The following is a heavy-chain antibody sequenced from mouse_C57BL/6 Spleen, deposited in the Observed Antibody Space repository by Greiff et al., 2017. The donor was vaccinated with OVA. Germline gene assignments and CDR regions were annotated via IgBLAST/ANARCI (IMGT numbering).Heavy chain of an antibody. J-gene: IGHJ3*01. CDR3: ARWGVVATH. CDR1: GYTFTSYW. CDR2: IDPSDSYT. Sequence: QVQLQQPGAELVKPGASVKLSCKASGYTFTSYWMQWVKQRPGQGLEWIGEIDPSDSYTNYNQKFKGKATLTVDTSSSTAYMQLSSLTSEDSAVYYCARWGVVATHWGQGTLVTVAA. D-gene: IGHD1-1*01. V-gene: IGHV1-50*01.